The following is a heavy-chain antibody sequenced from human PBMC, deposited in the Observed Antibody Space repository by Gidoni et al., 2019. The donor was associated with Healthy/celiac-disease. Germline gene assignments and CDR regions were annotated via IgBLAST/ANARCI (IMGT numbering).Heavy chain of an antibody. CDR2: INAGNGNT. Sequence: QVQLVQSGAEVKKPGASVKVSCKASGYTFTSYAMHWVRQAPGQRLEWMGWINAGNGNTKYSQKFQGRVTITRDTSASTAYMELSSLRSEDTAVYYCAREGGYDHWGDFDYWGQGTLVTVSS. CDR3: AREGGYDHWGDFDY. V-gene: IGHV1-3*01. J-gene: IGHJ4*02. CDR1: GYTFTSYA. D-gene: IGHD5-12*01.